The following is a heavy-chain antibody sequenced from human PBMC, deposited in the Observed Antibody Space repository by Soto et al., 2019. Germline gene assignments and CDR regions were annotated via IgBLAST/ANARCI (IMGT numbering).Heavy chain of an antibody. CDR2: IYYSGSI. Sequence: PSETLSLTCNVSGDSIRSSKYYWGWIRQPPGKGLEWIGTIYYSGSIYYNPSLKSRVTISLDTSKNQFSLKLSSVTAADTAVYYCARKTRPPTTTYNWFDPWGQGTLVTVSS. V-gene: IGHV4-39*01. D-gene: IGHD5-12*01. CDR3: ARKTRPPTTTYNWFDP. J-gene: IGHJ5*02. CDR1: GDSIRSSKYY.